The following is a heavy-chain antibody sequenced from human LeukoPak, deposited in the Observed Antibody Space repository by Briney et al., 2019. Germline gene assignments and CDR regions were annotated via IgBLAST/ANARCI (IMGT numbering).Heavy chain of an antibody. Sequence: GSLRLSCAASGFTFSSCWMSWVRQAPGKGREWVANIKQDGSEKYYVDSVKGRFTISRNNAKNSLYLQMNSLRAEDTALYYCARGTRSPDYWGQGTLVTVSS. J-gene: IGHJ4*02. CDR3: ARGTRSPDY. CDR2: IKQDGSEK. V-gene: IGHV3-7*01. CDR1: GFTFSSCW. D-gene: IGHD2-15*01.